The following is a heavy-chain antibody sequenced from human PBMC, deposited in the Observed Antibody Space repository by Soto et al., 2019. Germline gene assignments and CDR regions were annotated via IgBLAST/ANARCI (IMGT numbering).Heavy chain of an antibody. CDR1: GFSLSTSGVG. CDR3: AHTTEFHYDSGGCPFDY. D-gene: IGHD3-22*01. J-gene: IGHJ4*02. CDR2: IYWDDDK. V-gene: IGHV2-5*02. Sequence: QITLKESGPTLVKPTQTLTLTCTFSGFSLSTSGVGVGWIRQPPGKALEWLALIYWDDDKRYSPSLKSRLTITKDTSKNQVVRIMTHMDPVDTATYYGAHTTEFHYDSGGCPFDYWGQGILVTVSA.